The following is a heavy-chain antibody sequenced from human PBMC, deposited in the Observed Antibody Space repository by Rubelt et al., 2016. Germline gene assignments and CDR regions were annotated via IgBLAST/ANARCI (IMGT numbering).Heavy chain of an antibody. CDR1: GGSISSSSYY. CDR3: ARHGGALAFDI. J-gene: IGHJ3*02. Sequence: QLQLQESGPGLVKPSETLSLTCTVSGGSISSSSYYWGWIRQPPGKGLEWIGSIYSSGSTYYNPSLHSRVTISGDTSKNQFSLKLSVVTAADTAVYYCARHGGALAFDIWGQGTMVTVSS. V-gene: IGHV4-39*01. CDR2: IYSSGST. D-gene: IGHD3-16*01.